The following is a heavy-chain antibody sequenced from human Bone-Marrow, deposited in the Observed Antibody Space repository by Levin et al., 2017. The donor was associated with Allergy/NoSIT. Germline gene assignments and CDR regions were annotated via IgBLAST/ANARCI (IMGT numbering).Heavy chain of an antibody. CDR2: IYDRGSA. J-gene: IGHJ5*02. CDR1: GDSISSGVFS. Sequence: SETLSLTCTVSGDSISSGVFSWAWIRQPLGKGLEWIGYIYDRGSAYYNPSLENRVALSIDKSKNQFSLRLRSVTAADTAMYYCIRSADDYGNYADLPGHWFDPWGQGILVTVSS. CDR3: IRSADDYGNYADLPGHWFDP. V-gene: IGHV4-30-2*01. D-gene: IGHD4-11*01.